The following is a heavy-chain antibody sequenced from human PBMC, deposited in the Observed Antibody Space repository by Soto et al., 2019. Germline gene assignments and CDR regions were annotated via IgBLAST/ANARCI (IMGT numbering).Heavy chain of an antibody. J-gene: IGHJ4*02. D-gene: IGHD3-22*01. Sequence: EVQLVESGGGLVQPGGSLRLSCAASGFTFSSYWMSWVRQAPGKGLEWVANIKQDGSEKYYVDSVKGRFTISRDNAKNSLYLQMNSLRAEDMAVYYCAKEILSDSSGYYFWGGYFDYWGQGTLVTVSS. CDR3: AKEILSDSSGYYFWGGYFDY. V-gene: IGHV3-7*04. CDR2: IKQDGSEK. CDR1: GFTFSSYW.